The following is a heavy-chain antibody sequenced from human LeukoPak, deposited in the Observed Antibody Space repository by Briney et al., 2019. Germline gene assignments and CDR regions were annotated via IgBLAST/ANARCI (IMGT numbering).Heavy chain of an antibody. V-gene: IGHV3-73*01. CDR3: TRDSGTYNWFDP. Sequence: GGSLRLSCAASGFAFSGSAIHWVRQSSVKGLEWVGQIDKKDKGYATATAYAASVKGRFTISRDDSINTAYLQMKSLKTEDTALYYCTRDSGTYNWFDPWGQGTLVTVSS. CDR2: IDKKDKGYATAT. CDR1: GFAFSGSA. J-gene: IGHJ5*02. D-gene: IGHD1-26*01.